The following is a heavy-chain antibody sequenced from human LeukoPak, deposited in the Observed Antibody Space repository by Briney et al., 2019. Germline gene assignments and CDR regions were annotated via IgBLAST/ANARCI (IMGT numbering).Heavy chain of an antibody. D-gene: IGHD6-19*01. CDR3: ARAGVYSSGWYSFDY. CDR2: IYTKSGGT. V-gene: IGHV1-2*02. CDR1: GYTFTGYY. J-gene: IGHJ4*02. Sequence: GASVKVSCKGSGYTFTGYYMHWVRQAPGQGLEGMGGIYTKSGGTNYAQKCQGRVTMTRDTSIRTAYMELSRLRSDDTAVYYCARAGVYSSGWYSFDYWGQGTLVTVSS.